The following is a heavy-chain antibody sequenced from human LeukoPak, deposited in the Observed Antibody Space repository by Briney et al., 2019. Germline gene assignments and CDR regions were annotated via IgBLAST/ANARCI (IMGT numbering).Heavy chain of an antibody. CDR1: GGSFNDYY. CDR2: INHSGST. J-gene: IGHJ4*02. CDR3: ARHMAARPIDY. V-gene: IGHV4-34*01. D-gene: IGHD6-6*01. Sequence: SETLSLTCAVYGGSFNDYYRTWIRQSPGKGLEWIGEINHSGSTSYNPSLKSRVTISVDASKSQFSLKLNSVTAADTAVYYCARHMAARPIDYWGQGTLVTVSS.